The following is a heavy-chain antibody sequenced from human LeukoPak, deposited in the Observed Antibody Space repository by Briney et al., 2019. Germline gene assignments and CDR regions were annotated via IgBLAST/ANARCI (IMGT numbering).Heavy chain of an antibody. V-gene: IGHV3-30*18. CDR1: GFTFSTYG. CDR2: ISYDGSNK. CDR3: AKDRVGYSSWFTYYYYYGMDV. J-gene: IGHJ6*04. Sequence: GRSLRLSCAASGFTFSTYGMHWVRQAPGKGLGWLAVISYDGSNKYYADSVRGRFTISRDNSKNTLYLQMNSLRGEDTAVYYCAKDRVGYSSWFTYYYYYGMDVWGKGPTVTVSS. D-gene: IGHD6-13*01.